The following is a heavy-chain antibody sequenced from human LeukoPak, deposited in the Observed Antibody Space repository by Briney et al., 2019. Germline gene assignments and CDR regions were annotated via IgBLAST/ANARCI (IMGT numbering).Heavy chain of an antibody. CDR1: GFTFDDYG. D-gene: IGHD3-10*01. J-gene: IGHJ4*02. CDR2: IKSKTDGGTT. V-gene: IGHV3-15*01. Sequence: GGSLRLSCAASGFTFDDYGMSWVRQAPGKGLEWVGRIKSKTDGGTTDYAAPVKGRFTISRDDSKNTLYLQMNSLKTEDTAVYYCTTANYGSGSYYNLPDYWGQGTLVTVSS. CDR3: TTANYGSGSYYNLPDY.